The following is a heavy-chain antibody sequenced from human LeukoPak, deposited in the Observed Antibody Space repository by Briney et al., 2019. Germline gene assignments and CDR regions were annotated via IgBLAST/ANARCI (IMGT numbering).Heavy chain of an antibody. V-gene: IGHV3-73*01. CDR1: GFTFSGSA. CDR3: SGVVTTLYY. CDR2: IGTTADNYAT. D-gene: IGHD2-21*02. J-gene: IGHJ4*02. Sequence: GGSLTLSCAASGFTFSGSAIHWVRQASGKGLEWVGRIGTTADNYATAYAASVKGRFAISRDDSKNTAYLQMNSLKTEDTAVYYCSGVVTTLYYWGQGTLVTVSS.